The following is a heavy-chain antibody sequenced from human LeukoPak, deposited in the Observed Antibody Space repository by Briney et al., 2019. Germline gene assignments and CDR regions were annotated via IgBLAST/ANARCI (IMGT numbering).Heavy chain of an antibody. V-gene: IGHV4-59*01. CDR3: AREGEQLGHFDY. CDR2: IYYSGST. D-gene: IGHD6-13*01. CDR1: GGSFSGYY. J-gene: IGHJ4*02. Sequence: SETLSLTCAVYGGSFSGYYWSWIRQPPGKGLEWIGYIYYSGSTNYNPSFKSRVTISVDTSKNQFSLKLSSVTAADTAVYYCAREGEQLGHFDYWGQGTLVTVSS.